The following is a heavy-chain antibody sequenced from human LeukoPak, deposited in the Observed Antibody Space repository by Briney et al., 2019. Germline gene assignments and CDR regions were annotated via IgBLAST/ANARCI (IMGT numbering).Heavy chain of an antibody. D-gene: IGHD4-17*01. J-gene: IGHJ6*03. CDR3: APTTARRRYMDV. V-gene: IGHV3-30*04. CDR2: ISYDGSNK. Sequence: GGSLRLSCAASGFTFSSYAMHWVRQAPGKGLEWVAVISYDGSNKYYADSVKGRFTISRDNAKNSLYLQMNSLRAEDTAVYYCAPTTARRRYMDVWGKGTTVTISS. CDR1: GFTFSSYA.